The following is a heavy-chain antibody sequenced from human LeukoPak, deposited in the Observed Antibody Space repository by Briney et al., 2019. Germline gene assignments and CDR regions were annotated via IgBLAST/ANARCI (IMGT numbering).Heavy chain of an antibody. D-gene: IGHD3-10*01. J-gene: IGHJ4*02. Sequence: SETLSLTCTVSGGSISSGDYYWSWIRQPPGKGLEWIGYIYYSGSTYYNPSLKSRVTIPVDTSKNQFSLKLSSVTAADTAVYYCARESPLVGDLDYWGQGTLVTVSS. CDR3: ARESPLVGDLDY. V-gene: IGHV4-30-4*02. CDR2: IYYSGST. CDR1: GGSISSGDYY.